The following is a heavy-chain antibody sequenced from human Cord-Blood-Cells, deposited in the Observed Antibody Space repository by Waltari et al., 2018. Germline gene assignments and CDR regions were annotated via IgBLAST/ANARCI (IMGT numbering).Heavy chain of an antibody. D-gene: IGHD1-26*01. V-gene: IGHV3-73*02. CDR1: GFTFSGSA. CDR3: TRLSGSYGY. Sequence: EVQLVESGGGLVQPGGSLKLSCAASGFTFSGSAMQWVRQASGKGLEWVGRIRSKANSYATAYAASVKGRFTISRDDSKNTAYLQMNSLKTEDTAVYYCTRLSGSYGYWGQGTLVTVSS. CDR2: IRSKANSYAT. J-gene: IGHJ4*02.